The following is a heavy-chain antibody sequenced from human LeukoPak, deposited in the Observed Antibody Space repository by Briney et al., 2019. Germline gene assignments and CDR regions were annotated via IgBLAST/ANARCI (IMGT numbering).Heavy chain of an antibody. CDR1: GFTFSNYA. CDR2: ISGSGEST. V-gene: IGHV3-23*01. CDR3: AKASYGSGSYYTSLAD. Sequence: GGSLRLSCAASGFTFSNYAMSWVRQAPEKGLEWVSAISGSGESTYYADSVKGRFTISRDNSKNTLYLQMNTVRADDTAVYYCAKASYGSGSYYTSLADWGQGTLVTVSS. D-gene: IGHD3-10*01. J-gene: IGHJ4*02.